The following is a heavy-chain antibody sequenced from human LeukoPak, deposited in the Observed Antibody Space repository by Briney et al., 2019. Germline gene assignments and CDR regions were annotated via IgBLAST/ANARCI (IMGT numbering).Heavy chain of an antibody. J-gene: IGHJ4*02. Sequence: GESLKISCKGSGYNFTSYWIGWVRQMPGKGLEWMGIIYPGDSDTRYSPSFQGQVTISAAKSISTAYLQWSSLKASDTAMYYCARLLRNIAAAVYYFDYWGQGTLVTVSS. CDR1: GYNFTSYW. CDR2: IYPGDSDT. D-gene: IGHD6-13*01. CDR3: ARLLRNIAAAVYYFDY. V-gene: IGHV5-51*01.